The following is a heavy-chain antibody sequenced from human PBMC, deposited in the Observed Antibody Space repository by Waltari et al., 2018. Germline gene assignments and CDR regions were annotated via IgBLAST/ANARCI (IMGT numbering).Heavy chain of an antibody. CDR1: GGSISSSSYY. CDR3: ARRPTMKLELQAFDI. V-gene: IGHV4-39*01. D-gene: IGHD1-7*01. CDR2: IYYRGST. Sequence: QLQLQESGPGLVKPSETLSLTCTVSGGSISSSSYYWGWIRQPPGKGLEWIGSIYYRGSTYYNPSLKIRVTISVDTSKNQFSLKLSSVTAADTAVYYCARRPTMKLELQAFDIWGQGTMVTVSS. J-gene: IGHJ3*02.